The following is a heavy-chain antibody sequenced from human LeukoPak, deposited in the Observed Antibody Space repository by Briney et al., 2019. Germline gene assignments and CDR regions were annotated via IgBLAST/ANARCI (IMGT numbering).Heavy chain of an antibody. CDR3: AKSYYYGSGSPSLDY. CDR2: ISGGNGAT. CDR1: GFTFSSYS. V-gene: IGHV3-23*01. D-gene: IGHD3-10*01. Sequence: QPGGSLRLSCAASGFTFSSYSMNWVRQAPGKGLKWVSGISGGNGATYYADSVKGRFTISTDNSKNTLYLQMNSLRVEDTAVYYCAKSYYYGSGSPSLDYWGQGTLVTVSS. J-gene: IGHJ4*02.